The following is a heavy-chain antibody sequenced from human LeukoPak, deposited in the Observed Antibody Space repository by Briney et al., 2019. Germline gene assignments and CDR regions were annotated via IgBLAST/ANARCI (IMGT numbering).Heavy chain of an antibody. D-gene: IGHD3-22*01. CDR3: AGDYYDSSGYLVY. CDR2: INPNSGGT. Sequence: ASVKVSCKASGYTFTGYYMHWVRQAPGQGLEWMGWINPNSGGTNYAQKFQGRVTMTRDTSISTAYMELSRLRSDDTAVYYCAGDYYDSSGYLVYWGQGTLVTVSS. J-gene: IGHJ4*02. CDR1: GYTFTGYY. V-gene: IGHV1-2*02.